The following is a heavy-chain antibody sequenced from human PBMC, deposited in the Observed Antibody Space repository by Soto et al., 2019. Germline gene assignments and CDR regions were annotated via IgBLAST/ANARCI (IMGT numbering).Heavy chain of an antibody. CDR2: IYYSGST. Sequence: SETLSLTCTVSGGSISSSSYYWGWIRQPPGKGLEWIGSIYYSGSTYYNPPLKSRVTISVDTSKNQFSLKLSSVTAADTAVYYCARHQSHSSSYVDPWGQGTLVTVSS. CDR1: GGSISSSSYY. J-gene: IGHJ5*02. V-gene: IGHV4-39*01. CDR3: ARHQSHSSSYVDP. D-gene: IGHD6-13*01.